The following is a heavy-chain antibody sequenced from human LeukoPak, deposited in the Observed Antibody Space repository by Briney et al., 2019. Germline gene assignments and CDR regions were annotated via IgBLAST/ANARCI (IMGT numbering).Heavy chain of an antibody. V-gene: IGHV3-9*01. CDR2: ISWNSGII. CDR1: GFTFDDYA. Sequence: GRTLRLSCAASGFTFDDYAKHWVRQAPGKGLEGVSIISWNSGIIGYADSVKGRFTISGDNAKNSLYLQMNSLRAEDTALYYCAKDMGQGGYSYGYSDYWGQGTLVTVSS. CDR3: AKDMGQGGYSYGYSDY. D-gene: IGHD5-18*01. J-gene: IGHJ4*02.